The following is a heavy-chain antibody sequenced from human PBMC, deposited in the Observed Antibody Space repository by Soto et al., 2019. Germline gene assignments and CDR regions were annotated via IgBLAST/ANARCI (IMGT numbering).Heavy chain of an antibody. D-gene: IGHD2-21*02. CDR3: ARDMFDVVVVAAPPNYYYYGMDV. V-gene: IGHV1-46*01. CDR2: INPSGGST. J-gene: IGHJ6*01. CDR1: GYTLTSFH. Sequence: ASMKVSCKASGYTLTSFHMHWVRQVPGQGLEWMGIINPSGGSTSYAQKFQGRVIMTRDTSTRTVYMELIRLRSEVTAVHYSARDMFDVVVVAAPPNYYYYGMDVWGQGTTVPV.